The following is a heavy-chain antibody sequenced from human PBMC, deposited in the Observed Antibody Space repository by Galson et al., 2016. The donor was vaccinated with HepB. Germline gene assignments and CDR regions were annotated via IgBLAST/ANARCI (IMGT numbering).Heavy chain of an antibody. Sequence: SLRLSCAASGFNFDDYTMHWVRQGPGKGLEWVSSISWDSGRISYADSVKGRFTISRDNGKKSLYLQMNSLRSADTAWYFCAKTDYGDYSVGDRGQGTRVTVSS. V-gene: IGHV3-9*01. CDR3: AKTDYGDYSVGD. J-gene: IGHJ4*02. CDR1: GFNFDDYT. D-gene: IGHD4-17*01. CDR2: ISWDSGRI.